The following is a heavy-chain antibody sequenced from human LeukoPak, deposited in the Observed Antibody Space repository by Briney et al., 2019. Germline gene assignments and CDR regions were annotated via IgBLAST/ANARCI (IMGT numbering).Heavy chain of an antibody. V-gene: IGHV1-69*13. CDR1: GGTFSSYA. CDR2: IIPIFGTA. D-gene: IGHD5-24*01. CDR3: ASSRGEMATICIDY. Sequence: ASVKVSCKASGGTFSSYAISWVRQASGQGLEWMGGIIPIFGTANYAQKFQGRVTITADESTSTAYMELSSLRSEDTAVYYCASSRGEMATICIDYWGQGTLVTVSS. J-gene: IGHJ4*02.